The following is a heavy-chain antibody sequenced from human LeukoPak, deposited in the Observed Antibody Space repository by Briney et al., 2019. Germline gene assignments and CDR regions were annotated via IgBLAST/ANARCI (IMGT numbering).Heavy chain of an antibody. CDR1: GGSISSSSYY. CDR2: IYYSGST. CDR3: ARHSPWIQLWYFDY. D-gene: IGHD5-18*01. Sequence: SETLSLTCTVSGGSISSSSYYWGWIRQPPGKGLEWMGSIYYSGSTYYNPSLKSRVTISVDTSKNQFSLMLSSVTASDTAVYYCARHSPWIQLWYFDYWGQGTLVTVSS. V-gene: IGHV4-39*01. J-gene: IGHJ4*02.